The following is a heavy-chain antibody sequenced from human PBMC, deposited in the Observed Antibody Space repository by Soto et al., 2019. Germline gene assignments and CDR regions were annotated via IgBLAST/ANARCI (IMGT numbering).Heavy chain of an antibody. CDR1: GASVSSHS. CDR2: IHYSGGT. CDR3: ARGGTSGSAVYNCFHP. D-gene: IGHD3-10*01. J-gene: IGHJ5*02. V-gene: IGHV4-59*02. Sequence: SETLSLTCSVTGASVSSHSWSWIRQSPGKGLEWIGYIHYSGGTNYTPSLRSRVTISVETSKNQLSLNLTSLTAADTAVYYCARGGTSGSAVYNCFHPWGHAALVTVS.